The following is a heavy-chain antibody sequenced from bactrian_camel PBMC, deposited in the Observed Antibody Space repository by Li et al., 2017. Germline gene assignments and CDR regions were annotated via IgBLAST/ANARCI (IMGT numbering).Heavy chain of an antibody. CDR2: ISTTAGRT. V-gene: IGHV3S63*01. CDR3: VAYGNMWWWNY. Sequence: HVQLVESGGGSVQAGGSLRLSCVLSGYTYSYPYMGWFRQRPGTEREGIAAISTTAGRTIYADSVKGRFTISQDAAKNTVYLQMNSLKSEDTALYYCVAYGNMWWWNYWGQGTQVTVS. J-gene: IGHJ4*01. CDR1: GYTYSYPY. D-gene: IGHD6*01.